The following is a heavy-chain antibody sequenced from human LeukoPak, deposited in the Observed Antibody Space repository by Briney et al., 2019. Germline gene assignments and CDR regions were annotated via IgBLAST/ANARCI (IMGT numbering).Heavy chain of an antibody. D-gene: IGHD3-3*01. CDR2: INEDESEK. Sequence: PGGSLRLSCAASGFTLNNYWMSWVRQAPGKGLEWVANINEDESEKYYVASVEGRFIISRDNAKNSLYLEMNSLRAEDTAVYFCARRHYDFWSGYFPSNFYYMDVWGKGTTVTVS. J-gene: IGHJ6*03. V-gene: IGHV3-7*01. CDR1: GFTLNNYW. CDR3: ARRHYDFWSGYFPSNFYYMDV.